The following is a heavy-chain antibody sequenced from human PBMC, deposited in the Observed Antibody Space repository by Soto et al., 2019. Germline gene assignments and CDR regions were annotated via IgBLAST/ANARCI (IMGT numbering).Heavy chain of an antibody. CDR3: ARSTGGNNWFDP. CDR1: GFTFSSYA. Sequence: EVQLLESGGGLVQPGGSLRLSCAASGFTFSSYAMSWVRQAPGKGLEWVSRINSDGSNTKYADSVKGRFTISRDNAKNTLYLQMNSLRAEDTAVYYCARSTGGNNWFDPWGQGTLVTVSS. J-gene: IGHJ5*02. V-gene: IGHV3-74*02. CDR2: INSDGSNT. D-gene: IGHD7-27*01.